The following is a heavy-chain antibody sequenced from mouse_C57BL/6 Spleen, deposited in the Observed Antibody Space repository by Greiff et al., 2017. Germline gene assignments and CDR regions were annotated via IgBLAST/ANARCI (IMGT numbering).Heavy chain of an antibody. CDR2: IDPSDSYT. CDR3: ARSSITTVVATDYAMDY. CDR1: GYTFTSYW. Sequence: QAQLQQPGAELVRPGTSVKLSCKASGYTFTSYWMHWVKQRPGQGLEWIGVIDPSDSYTNYNQKFKGKATWTVDTSSSTAYMQLSSLTSEDSAVYYCARSSITTVVATDYAMDYWGQGTSVTVSS. D-gene: IGHD1-1*01. V-gene: IGHV1-59*01. J-gene: IGHJ4*01.